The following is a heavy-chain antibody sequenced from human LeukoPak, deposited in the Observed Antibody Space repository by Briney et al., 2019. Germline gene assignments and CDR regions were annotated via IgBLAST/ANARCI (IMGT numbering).Heavy chain of an antibody. J-gene: IGHJ5*02. CDR3: ARVRGKGTVSSGYKRNWFDP. D-gene: IGHD3-22*01. V-gene: IGHV1-8*02. CDR1: GYTFTSYD. Sequence: ASVKVSCKASGYTFTSYDINWVRQATGQGLEWMGWMNPNSGNTGYAQKFQGRVTMTRNTSISTAYMELSSLRSEDTAVYYCARVRGKGTVSSGYKRNWFDPWGQGTLVTVSS. CDR2: MNPNSGNT.